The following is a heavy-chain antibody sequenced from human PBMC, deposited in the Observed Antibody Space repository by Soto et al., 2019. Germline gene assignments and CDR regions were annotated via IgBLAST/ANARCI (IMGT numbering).Heavy chain of an antibody. V-gene: IGHV4-34*01. CDR2: INHSGST. CDR1: GGSFSGYY. D-gene: IGHD2-15*01. CDR3: ASVDDCSGGSCYSDY. Sequence: QVQLQQWGAGLLKPSETLSLTCAVYGGSFSGYYWSWIRQPPGKGLEWIGEINHSGSTNYNPSLKRRVTISVDTSKNQFSLKLSSVTAADTAVYYCASVDDCSGGSCYSDYWGQGTLVTVSS. J-gene: IGHJ4*02.